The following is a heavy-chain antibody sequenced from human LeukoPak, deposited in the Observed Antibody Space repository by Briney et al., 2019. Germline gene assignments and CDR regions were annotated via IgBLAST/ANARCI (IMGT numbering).Heavy chain of an antibody. Sequence: PGGSLRLSCAPSGFTFSRHGMHWVRQAPGKGLEWVAIISNDGSRKYNAHSVEGRFTISRDNSKNTLYLQMDSLRAEDTAVYYCARDRAWNYFDYWGQGTLVTVSS. CDR2: ISNDGSRK. CDR3: ARDRAWNYFDY. J-gene: IGHJ4*02. CDR1: GFTFSRHG. V-gene: IGHV3-30*03. D-gene: IGHD3-3*01.